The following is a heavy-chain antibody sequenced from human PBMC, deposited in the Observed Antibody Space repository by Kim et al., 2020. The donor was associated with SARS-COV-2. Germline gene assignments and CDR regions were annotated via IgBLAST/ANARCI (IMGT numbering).Heavy chain of an antibody. Sequence: GGSLRLSCAASGFTFSSYAMHWVRQAPGKGLEWVAVISYDGSNKYYADSVKGRFTISRDNSKNTLYLQMNSLRAEDTAVYYCARDKIRAAAGWDLFDYWGQGTLVTVSS. CDR3: ARDKIRAAAGWDLFDY. CDR2: ISYDGSNK. CDR1: GFTFSSYA. D-gene: IGHD6-13*01. V-gene: IGHV3-30*04. J-gene: IGHJ4*02.